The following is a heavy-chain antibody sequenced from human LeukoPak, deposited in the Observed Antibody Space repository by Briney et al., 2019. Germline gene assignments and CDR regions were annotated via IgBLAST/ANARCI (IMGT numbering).Heavy chain of an antibody. CDR1: GFTFSSYA. CDR3: AGGTGLPPANYFYYGMDV. Sequence: LRLSCAASGFTFSSYAMNWVRQAPGKGLEWVSTISASGGSTYYADSVKGRFTFSRDNSKNTLYLQMNGLRAEDTAVYYCAGGTGLPPANYFYYGMDVWGQGTTVTVSS. J-gene: IGHJ6*02. D-gene: IGHD3/OR15-3a*01. V-gene: IGHV3-23*01. CDR2: ISASGGST.